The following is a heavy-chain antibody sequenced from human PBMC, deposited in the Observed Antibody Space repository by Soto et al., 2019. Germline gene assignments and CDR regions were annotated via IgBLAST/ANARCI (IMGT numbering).Heavy chain of an antibody. J-gene: IGHJ4*02. D-gene: IGHD3-22*01. CDR3: ARVGLTHDSSGYYYFDY. V-gene: IGHV1-69*13. Sequence: VASVKVSCKASGGTFSSYAISWVRQAPGQGLEWMGGIIPIFGTANYAQKFQGRVTITADESTSTAYMELSSLRSEDTAVYYCARVGLTHDSSGYYYFDYWGQGTLVTVSS. CDR1: GGTFSSYA. CDR2: IIPIFGTA.